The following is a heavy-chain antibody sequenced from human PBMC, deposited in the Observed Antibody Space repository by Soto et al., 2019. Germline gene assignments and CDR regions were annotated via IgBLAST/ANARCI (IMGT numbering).Heavy chain of an antibody. J-gene: IGHJ5*01. CDR1: GFNFRSHA. V-gene: IGHV3-23*01. D-gene: IGHD1-1*01. CDR3: AIDWGTTGIGGWFDS. Sequence: EVQLLESGGGLVQPGGSLRVSCAVSGFNFRSHAMSWVRQAPGKGLEWVSGISGHAGATYYTDSVKGRFTISRDNSKNTLFLQMHSLRAEDTAIYYCAIDWGTTGIGGWFDSWGQGTLVSVSS. CDR2: ISGHAGAT.